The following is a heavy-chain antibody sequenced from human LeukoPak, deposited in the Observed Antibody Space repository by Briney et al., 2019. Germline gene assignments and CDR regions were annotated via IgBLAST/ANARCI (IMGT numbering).Heavy chain of an antibody. CDR3: AKSRIVVVTAIDY. CDR2: ITGSGDST. J-gene: IGHJ4*02. V-gene: IGHV3-23*01. Sequence: PGASLRLSCVASGFTFGNYALSWVRQAPGRGLKWVSAITGSGDSTFNADSVKGRFTISRDNSKNTLHLQMNNLRAEDTAIYYCAKSRIVVVTAIDYWGQGILVTVSS. D-gene: IGHD2-21*02. CDR1: GFTFGNYA.